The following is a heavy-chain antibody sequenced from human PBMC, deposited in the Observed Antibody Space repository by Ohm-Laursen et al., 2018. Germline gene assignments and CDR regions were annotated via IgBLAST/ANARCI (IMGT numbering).Heavy chain of an antibody. V-gene: IGHV1-69*01. D-gene: IGHD5-12*01. CDR1: GGTFSSYA. Sequence: SSVKLSCKASGGTFSSYAISWVRQAPGQGLEWMGGIIPIFGTANYAQKFQGRVTITADESTSTAYMELSSLRSEDTAVYYCARRRYSGYDYYFDYWGQGTLVTVSS. J-gene: IGHJ4*02. CDR2: IIPIFGTA. CDR3: ARRRYSGYDYYFDY.